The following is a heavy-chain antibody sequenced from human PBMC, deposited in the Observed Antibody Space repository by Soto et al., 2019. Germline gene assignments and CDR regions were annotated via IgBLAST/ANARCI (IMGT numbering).Heavy chain of an antibody. Sequence: PGGSLRLSCAASGFTFSSYGMHWVRQAPGKGLEWVAVIWYDGSNKYYADSVKGRFTISRDNSKNTLYLQMDSLRPEDTAVYYCAKRGWYQDDAFDVWGQGTMVTVSS. V-gene: IGHV3-30*02. CDR1: GFTFSSYG. CDR3: AKRGWYQDDAFDV. D-gene: IGHD6-19*01. CDR2: IWYDGSNK. J-gene: IGHJ3*01.